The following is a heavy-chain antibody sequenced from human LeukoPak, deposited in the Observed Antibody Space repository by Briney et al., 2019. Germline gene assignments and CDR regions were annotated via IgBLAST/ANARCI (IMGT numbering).Heavy chain of an antibody. Sequence: PGGSLRLSCAASGFTFSSYAMSWVRQAPGKGLEWVSAISGSGGSTYHADSVKGRFTISRDNSKNTLYLQMNSLRAEDTAVYYCAKDRGVTGYFDYWGQGTLVTVSS. J-gene: IGHJ4*02. CDR2: ISGSGGST. CDR3: AKDRGVTGYFDY. D-gene: IGHD1-14*01. CDR1: GFTFSSYA. V-gene: IGHV3-23*01.